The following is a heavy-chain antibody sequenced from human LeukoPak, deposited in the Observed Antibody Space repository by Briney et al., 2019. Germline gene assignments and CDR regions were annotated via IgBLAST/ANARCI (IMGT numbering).Heavy chain of an antibody. Sequence: GASVKVSCKASGYTFTSYDINWVRQATGQGLEWMGWMNPNSGNTGYAQKFQGRVTMTRNTSISTAYMELSSLRSEDTAVYYCARVAIKWELLRGFDPWGQGTLVTVSS. CDR3: ARVAIKWELLRGFDP. J-gene: IGHJ5*02. CDR1: GYTFTSYD. D-gene: IGHD1-26*01. V-gene: IGHV1-8*01. CDR2: MNPNSGNT.